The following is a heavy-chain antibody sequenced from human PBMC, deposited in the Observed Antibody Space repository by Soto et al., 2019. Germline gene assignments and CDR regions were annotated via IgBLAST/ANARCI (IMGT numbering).Heavy chain of an antibody. CDR1: GQSFSGHS. Sequence: QVQLQQWGAGLVKPSETLSLSCAVYGQSFSGHSWAWIRQPPGKVLEWIGEINESGSTYYNPSLKSRVTISTDTSKNQFSLKLSSVSGADTAAYFCARGSGIVALPGELEDVKYDYWGQGTLVNVSS. V-gene: IGHV4-34*01. J-gene: IGHJ4*02. CDR3: ARGSGIVALPGELEDVKYDY. D-gene: IGHD1-1*01. CDR2: INESGST.